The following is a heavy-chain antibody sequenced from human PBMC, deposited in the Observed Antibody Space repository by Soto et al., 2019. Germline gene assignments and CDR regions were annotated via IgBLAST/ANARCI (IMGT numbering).Heavy chain of an antibody. CDR3: ARESLLKSIPIYGYFYYAMDV. CDR1: GFVFSSSW. D-gene: IGHD3-3*01. Sequence: EVQLVESGGGLVLPGGSPRLSCAGSGFVFSSSWMTWVRQAPGKGLEWVANIKPDGSAVYYADSVKGRFTISRDNARNSLYLQMSSLRAEDTAVYYCARESLLKSIPIYGYFYYAMDVWGLGTTVIVSS. J-gene: IGHJ6*02. CDR2: IKPDGSAV. V-gene: IGHV3-7*03.